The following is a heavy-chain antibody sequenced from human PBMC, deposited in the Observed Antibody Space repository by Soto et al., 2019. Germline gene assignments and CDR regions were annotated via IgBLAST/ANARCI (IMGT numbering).Heavy chain of an antibody. J-gene: IGHJ6*02. Sequence: GESLKSSCKRSGYSFSSYWFSWVRQMPGKGLEWMGRIDPSDSYTNYSPSFQGHVTISADKSISTAYLQWSSLKASDTAMYYCARWSDITMIGVESQRYYYYGMDVWAQGTTVTVSS. D-gene: IGHD3-22*01. CDR1: GYSFSSYW. CDR2: IDPSDSYT. V-gene: IGHV5-10-1*01. CDR3: ARWSDITMIGVESQRYYYYGMDV.